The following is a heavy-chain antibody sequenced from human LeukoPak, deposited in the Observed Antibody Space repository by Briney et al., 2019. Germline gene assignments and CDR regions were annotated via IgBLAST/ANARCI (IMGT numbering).Heavy chain of an antibody. CDR1: GGSISSSSYY. J-gene: IGHJ4*02. V-gene: IGHV4-39*01. D-gene: IGHD1-1*01. Sequence: SSETLSLTCTASGGSISSSSYYWGWIRQPPGKGLEWIGSIYYSGITYYNPSLKSRVTISVDTSKNQFSLKLSSVTAADTAIYYCARVNWVVDYWGQGSLVTVSS. CDR2: IYYSGIT. CDR3: ARVNWVVDY.